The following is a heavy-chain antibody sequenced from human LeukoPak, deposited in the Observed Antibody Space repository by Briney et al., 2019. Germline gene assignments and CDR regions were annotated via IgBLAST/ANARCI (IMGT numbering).Heavy chain of an antibody. CDR3: ARGGY. Sequence: PGGSLRLSCAASGFTFSSYAMHWVRQAPGKGLEYVSAISSNGGSTYYANPVKGRFTISRDNSKNTLYLQMGSLRAEDMAVYYCARGGYWGEGTLVTVSS. J-gene: IGHJ4*02. V-gene: IGHV3-64*01. CDR2: ISSNGGST. CDR1: GFTFSSYA.